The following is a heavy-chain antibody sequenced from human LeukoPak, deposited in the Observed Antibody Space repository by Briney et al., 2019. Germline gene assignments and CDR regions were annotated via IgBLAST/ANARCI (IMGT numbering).Heavy chain of an antibody. D-gene: IGHD6-13*01. CDR3: AKAYSSSWYGDWFDP. J-gene: IGHJ5*02. Sequence: GGSLRLSCAASGFTFSSYAMSWVRQAPGKGLEWVSAISGSGGSTYYADSVKGRFTISRATSKTTLYLQMNSLRAEDTAVYYCAKAYSSSWYGDWFDPWGQGTLVTVSS. CDR1: GFTFSSYA. CDR2: ISGSGGST. V-gene: IGHV3-23*01.